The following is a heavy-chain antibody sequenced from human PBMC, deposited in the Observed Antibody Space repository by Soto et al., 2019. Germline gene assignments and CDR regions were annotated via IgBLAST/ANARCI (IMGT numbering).Heavy chain of an antibody. J-gene: IGHJ6*02. Sequence: ASVKVSCKASGYTFTSYYMHWVRQAPGQGLEWMGIINPSGGSTSYAQKFQGGVTMTRDTSTSTVYMELSSLRSEDTAVYYCAIYGGPRVRGMDVWGQGTTVTVSS. V-gene: IGHV1-46*01. CDR3: AIYGGPRVRGMDV. CDR2: INPSGGST. CDR1: GYTFTSYY. D-gene: IGHD4-17*01.